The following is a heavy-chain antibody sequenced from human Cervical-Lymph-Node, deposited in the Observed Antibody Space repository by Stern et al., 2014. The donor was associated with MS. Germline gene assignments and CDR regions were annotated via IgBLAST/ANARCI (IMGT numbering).Heavy chain of an antibody. CDR1: GFSLNTRGMG. CDR2: IYWDDEK. D-gene: IGHD3-22*01. Sequence: ESGPTVVKPTQTLTLTCTFSGFSLNTRGMGVGWTRQPPGKALEWLALIYWDDEKRYNPSRNSRLSIPKDTSKNQVVLTMTDMDPVDTGTYYCARRYDSTGYFFDWGQGTLVTVSS. CDR3: ARRYDSTGYFFD. J-gene: IGHJ4*02. V-gene: IGHV2-5*02.